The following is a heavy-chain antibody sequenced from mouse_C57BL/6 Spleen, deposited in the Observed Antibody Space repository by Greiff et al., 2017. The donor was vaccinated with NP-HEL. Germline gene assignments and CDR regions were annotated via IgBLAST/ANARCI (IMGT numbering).Heavy chain of an antibody. Sequence: QVQLQQSGAELVRPGASVKLSCKASGFTFTSYWMHWVKQRPIQGLEWIGNIDPSDSETNYNQKFKDKATLTVDKSSSTAYMQLSSLTSEDSEVYYCASYHYYGSTLNCWGHGTTLTVSS. V-gene: IGHV1-52*01. CDR1: GFTFTSYW. CDR2: IDPSDSET. CDR3: ASYHYYGSTLNC. J-gene: IGHJ2*01. D-gene: IGHD1-1*01.